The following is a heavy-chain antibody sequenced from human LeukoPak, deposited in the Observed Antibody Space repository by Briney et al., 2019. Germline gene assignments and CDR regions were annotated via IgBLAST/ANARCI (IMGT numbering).Heavy chain of an antibody. D-gene: IGHD4-11*01. CDR2: IYFRGDT. CDR1: GGSISHHY. CDR3: ARHPYSNFVLDY. V-gene: IGHV4-59*08. Sequence: PSETLSLTCTVSGGSISHHYWSWIPQPPGRGLEWIGYIYFRGDTKYNPSLKSRVTISVDTSKNQFSLEVSSVTAADTAVYFCARHPYSNFVLDYWGQGSLVTVSS. J-gene: IGHJ4*02.